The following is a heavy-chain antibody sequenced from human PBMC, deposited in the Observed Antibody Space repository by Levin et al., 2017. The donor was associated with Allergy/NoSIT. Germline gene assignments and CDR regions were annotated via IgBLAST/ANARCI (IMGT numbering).Heavy chain of an antibody. J-gene: IGHJ3*02. D-gene: IGHD3-10*01. CDR2: INHSGST. V-gene: IGHV4-34*01. Sequence: PSETLSLTCAVYGGSFSGYYWSWIRQPPGKGLEWIGEINHSGSTNYNPSLKSRVTISVDTSKNQFPLKLSSVTAADTAVYYCARPSQEYYYGSGSYYRQRCRRAFDIWGQGTMVTVSS. CDR3: ARPSQEYYYGSGSYYRQRCRRAFDI. CDR1: GGSFSGYY.